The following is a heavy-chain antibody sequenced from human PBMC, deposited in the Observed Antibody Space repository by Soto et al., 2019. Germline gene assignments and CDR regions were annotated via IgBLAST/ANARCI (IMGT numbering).Heavy chain of an antibody. CDR1: GYTFTSYG. CDR3: ARGGGGYDFWSGYYTYRVFFDY. D-gene: IGHD3-3*01. J-gene: IGHJ4*02. CDR2: ISAYNGNT. V-gene: IGHV1-18*04. Sequence: QVPLVQSGAEVKKPGASVKVSCKASGYTFTSYGISWVRQAPGQGLEWMGWISAYNGNTNYAQKLQGRVTMTTDTSTSPAYMELRSLRSDDTAVYYCARGGGGYDFWSGYYTYRVFFDYWGQGTLVTVSS.